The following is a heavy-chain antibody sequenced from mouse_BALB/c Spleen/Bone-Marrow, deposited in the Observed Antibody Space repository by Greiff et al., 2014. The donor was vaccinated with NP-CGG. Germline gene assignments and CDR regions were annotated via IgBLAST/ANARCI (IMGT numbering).Heavy chain of an antibody. CDR2: IDPANGNT. V-gene: IGHV14-3*02. CDR1: GFNIKDTY. J-gene: IGHJ2*01. Sequence: VQLQQSGAELVKPGASVKLSCTASGFNIKDTYMHWVKQRPEQGLEWLGRIDPANGNTKYDPKVQGKSTITADTSSNTAYLLLSSLTSEDTAVDYCSRYYNGSRYFDDWGQGTTLTVSS. CDR3: SRYYNGSRYFDD. D-gene: IGHD1-1*01.